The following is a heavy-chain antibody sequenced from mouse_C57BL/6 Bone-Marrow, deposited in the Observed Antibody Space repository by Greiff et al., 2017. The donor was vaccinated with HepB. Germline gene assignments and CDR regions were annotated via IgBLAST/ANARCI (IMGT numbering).Heavy chain of an antibody. CDR2: IDPETGGT. CDR3: TSPRQLRPLDY. V-gene: IGHV1-15*01. Sequence: QVHVKQSGAELVRPGASVTLSCKASGYTFTDYEMHWVKQTPVHGLEWIGAIDPETGGTAYNQKFKGKAILTADKSSSTAYMELRSLTSEDSAVYYCTSPRQLRPLDYWGQGTTLTVSS. J-gene: IGHJ2*01. D-gene: IGHD3-2*02. CDR1: GYTFTDYE.